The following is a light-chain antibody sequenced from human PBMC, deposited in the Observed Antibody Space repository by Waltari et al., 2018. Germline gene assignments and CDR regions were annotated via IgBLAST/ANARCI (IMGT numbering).Light chain of an antibody. V-gene: IGKV2D-29*01. CDR1: QSLLHSDGKTY. Sequence: DTVLTQTPLSLSVTPGQPASISCKSSQSLLHSDGKTYLYWYLQKPGQPPQPLIYEVSNRFSGGPDRFSGSGSGTDFTLKISRMESEDVGLYSCMQTIHLPFTFGQGTKLEIK. CDR3: MQTIHLPFT. CDR2: EVS. J-gene: IGKJ2*01.